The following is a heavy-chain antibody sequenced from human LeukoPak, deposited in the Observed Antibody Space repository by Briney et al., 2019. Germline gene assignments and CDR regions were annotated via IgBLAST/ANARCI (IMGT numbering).Heavy chain of an antibody. J-gene: IGHJ6*02. CDR2: ISYDGSNK. Sequence: GRSLRLSCAASGFTFSSYGMHWVRQAPGKGLEWVAVISYDGSNKYYADSVKGRFTISRDNSKNTLYLQMNSLRAEDTAVYYCAKAPPDGYNTYYYYYGMDVWGQGTTVTASS. CDR3: AKAPPDGYNTYYYYYGMDV. CDR1: GFTFSSYG. V-gene: IGHV3-30*18. D-gene: IGHD5-24*01.